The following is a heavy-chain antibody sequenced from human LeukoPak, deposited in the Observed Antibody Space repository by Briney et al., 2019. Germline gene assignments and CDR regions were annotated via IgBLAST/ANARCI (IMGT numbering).Heavy chain of an antibody. CDR1: GYTFTSYD. D-gene: IGHD2-2*01. V-gene: IGHV1-8*01. J-gene: IGHJ4*02. Sequence: ASVKVSCRASGYTFTSYDINWVRQATGQGLEWMGWMNPNSGNTGYAQKFQGRVTMTRNTSISTAYMELSSLRSEDTAVYYCARGGDIVVLPATDFDYWGQGTLVTVSS. CDR3: ARGGDIVVLPATDFDY. CDR2: MNPNSGNT.